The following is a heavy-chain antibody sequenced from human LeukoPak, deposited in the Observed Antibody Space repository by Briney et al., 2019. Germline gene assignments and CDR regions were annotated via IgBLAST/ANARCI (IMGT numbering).Heavy chain of an antibody. CDR3: ARGEYDDCARVDY. D-gene: IGHD4-17*01. J-gene: IGHJ4*02. V-gene: IGHV3-11*04. Sequence: GGSLRLSCAASGFTFSDYYMSWIRQAPGKGLEWVSYISSSGNTIYYADSVKGRFTISRDNAKNSLYLQMNSLRAEDTAVYYCARGEYDDCARVDYWGQGTLVTVSS. CDR1: GFTFSDYY. CDR2: ISSSGNTI.